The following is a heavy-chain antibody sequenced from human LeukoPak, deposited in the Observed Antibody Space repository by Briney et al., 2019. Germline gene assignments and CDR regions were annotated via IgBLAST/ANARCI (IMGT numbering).Heavy chain of an antibody. CDR2: IYYSGST. Sequence: PSETLYLTCNVSGGSISSYYWSWIRQPPGKELEWIGYIYYSGSTNYNPSLKSRVTISVDTSKNQFSLNLSSVTAADTAVYYCARDYYGSGNYYYYGMDVWGQGTTVTVSS. V-gene: IGHV4-59*01. D-gene: IGHD3-10*01. CDR1: GGSISSYY. CDR3: ARDYYGSGNYYYYGMDV. J-gene: IGHJ6*02.